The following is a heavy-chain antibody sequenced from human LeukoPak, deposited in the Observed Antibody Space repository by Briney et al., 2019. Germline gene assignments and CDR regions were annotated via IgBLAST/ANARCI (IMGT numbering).Heavy chain of an antibody. Sequence: GGSLRLSCAASGFTFSSYSMNWVRQAPGKGLEWVSYISSSSSTIYYADSVKGRFTISRDNAKNSLYLQMNSLRAEDTAVYYCARDDGSGSYYLDYWGQGTLVTVSS. CDR1: GFTFSSYS. J-gene: IGHJ4*02. D-gene: IGHD3-10*01. V-gene: IGHV3-48*04. CDR3: ARDDGSGSYYLDY. CDR2: ISSSSSTI.